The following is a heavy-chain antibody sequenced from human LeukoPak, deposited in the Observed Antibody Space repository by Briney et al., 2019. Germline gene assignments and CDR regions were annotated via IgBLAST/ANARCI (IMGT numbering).Heavy chain of an antibody. Sequence: ASVKVSCKASGYTITGYYMHWVRQAPGQGLEWMGWINPNSGGTNYAQKFQGRVTMTRDTSISTAYMELSRLRSDDTAVYYCAKDIVVVVAAIPEVFDYWGQGTLVTVSS. D-gene: IGHD2-15*01. CDR3: AKDIVVVVAAIPEVFDY. V-gene: IGHV1-2*02. CDR2: INPNSGGT. J-gene: IGHJ4*02. CDR1: GYTITGYY.